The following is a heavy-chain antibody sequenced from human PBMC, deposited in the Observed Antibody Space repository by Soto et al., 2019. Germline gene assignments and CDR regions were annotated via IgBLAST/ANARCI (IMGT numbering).Heavy chain of an antibody. J-gene: IGHJ6*02. V-gene: IGHV1-2*02. D-gene: IGHD2-2*01. CDR3: ARVGQYQLPPVGGMDV. CDR1: GYTFTGYY. CDR2: INPNSGGT. Sequence: GASVKVSCKASGYTFTGYYMHWVRQAPGQGLEWMGWINPNSGGTNYAQKFQGRVTMTRDTSISTAYMELSRLRSDDTAVYYCARVGQYQLPPVGGMDVWGQGTTVTVSS.